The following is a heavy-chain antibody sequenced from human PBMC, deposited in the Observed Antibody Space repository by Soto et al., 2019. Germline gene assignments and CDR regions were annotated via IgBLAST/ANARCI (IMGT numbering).Heavy chain of an antibody. J-gene: IGHJ4*02. V-gene: IGHV3-23*01. CDR3: AKDAVWFGELDY. CDR1: GFTFSSYA. CDR2: ISGSGGST. D-gene: IGHD3-10*01. Sequence: EVQLLESGGGLVQPGGSLRLSCAASGFTFSSYAMSWVRQAPGKGLEWVSAISGSGGSTYYADSVKGRFTISRDNSTNTLYLQINSVRAEHTAVYYCAKDAVWFGELDYWGQGTLVPVSS.